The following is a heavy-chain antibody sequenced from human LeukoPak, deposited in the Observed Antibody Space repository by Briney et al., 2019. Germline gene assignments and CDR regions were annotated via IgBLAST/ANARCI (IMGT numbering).Heavy chain of an antibody. V-gene: IGHV3-7*01. CDR1: GFTFSSYW. J-gene: IGHJ2*01. CDR2: IKQDGSEK. Sequence: GGSLRLSCAASGFTFSSYWMSWVRQAPGKGLEWVANIKQDGSEKYYVDSVKGRFTISRDNVKNLLFLQMNSPRAEDTAIYYCARDRKGRTYGDPYWFFDLWGRGTLVSVSS. D-gene: IGHD4-17*01. CDR3: ARDRKGRTYGDPYWFFDL.